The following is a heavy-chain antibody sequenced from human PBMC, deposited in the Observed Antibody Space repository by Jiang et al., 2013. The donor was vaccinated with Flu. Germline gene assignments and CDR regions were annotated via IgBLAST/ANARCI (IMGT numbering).Heavy chain of an antibody. J-gene: IGHJ3*02. CDR1: GXTFDDYA. V-gene: IGHV3-43*02. CDR2: ISGDGGST. CDR3: AKDRNHESGYYYVQNAFDI. Sequence: QLLESGGGVVQPGGSLRLSCAASGXTFDDYAMHWVRQAPGKGLEWVSLISGDGGSTYYADSVKGRFTISRDNSKNSLYLQMNSLRTEDTALYYCAKDRNHESGYYYVQNAFDIWGQGTMVTVSS. D-gene: IGHD3-22*01.